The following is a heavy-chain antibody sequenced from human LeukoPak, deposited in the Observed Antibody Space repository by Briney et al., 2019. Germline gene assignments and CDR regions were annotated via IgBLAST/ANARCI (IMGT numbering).Heavy chain of an antibody. CDR3: ARDSVAGSQDAFDI. CDR1: GFTFGSYE. J-gene: IGHJ3*02. D-gene: IGHD6-19*01. Sequence: GGSLRLSCTAFGFTFGSYEMNWVRQAPGKGLEWFSYTTSSGNTIYYADSVKGRFTISRDNAKNSLYLQMNSLRAEDTAVYYCARDSVAGSQDAFDIWGQGTMVTVSS. CDR2: TTSSGNTI. V-gene: IGHV3-48*03.